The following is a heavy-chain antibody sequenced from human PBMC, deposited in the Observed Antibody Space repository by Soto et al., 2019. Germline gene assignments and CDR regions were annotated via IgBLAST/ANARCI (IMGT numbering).Heavy chain of an antibody. V-gene: IGHV1-46*03. D-gene: IGHD2-15*01. CDR3: ARDLGRRDIVVVVAAKDGGNYYMDV. J-gene: IGHJ6*03. CDR1: GYTFTSYY. Sequence: ASVKVSCKASGYTFTSYYMHWVRQAPGQGLEWMGIINPSGGSTSYAQKFQGRVTMTRDTSTSTVYMELSSLRSEDTAVYYCARDLGRRDIVVVVAAKDGGNYYMDVWG. CDR2: INPSGGST.